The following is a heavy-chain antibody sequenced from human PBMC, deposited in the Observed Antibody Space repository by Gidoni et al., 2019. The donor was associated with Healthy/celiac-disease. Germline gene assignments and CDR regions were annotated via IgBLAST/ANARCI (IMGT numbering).Heavy chain of an antibody. CDR1: GGSLSSGDYY. V-gene: IGHV4-30-4*01. CDR2: IYYSGST. Sequence: QVQLQESGPGLVKPSQTLYLTCTVSGGSLSSGDYYWSWIRQPPGKGLEWIGYIYYSGSTYYNPSLKSRVTISVDTSKNQFSLKLSSVTAADTAVYYCARSHYDFWSGYHNWFDPWGQGTLVTVSS. CDR3: ARSHYDFWSGYHNWFDP. J-gene: IGHJ5*02. D-gene: IGHD3-3*01.